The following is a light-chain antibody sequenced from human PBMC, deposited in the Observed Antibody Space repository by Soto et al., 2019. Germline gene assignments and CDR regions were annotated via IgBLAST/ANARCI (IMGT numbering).Light chain of an antibody. CDR1: QSVSID. J-gene: IGKJ1*01. CDR2: AAS. CDR3: QHYNNPRPWT. V-gene: IGKV3-15*01. Sequence: TQFPSTVSRFSGATVTXTCRASQSVSIDLAWYQQKPGQAPRLLIHAASTISIRIPPTFSGGTSGYEFNLTITSPHAQDFAVSYCQHYNNPRPWTFGQGTKLDI.